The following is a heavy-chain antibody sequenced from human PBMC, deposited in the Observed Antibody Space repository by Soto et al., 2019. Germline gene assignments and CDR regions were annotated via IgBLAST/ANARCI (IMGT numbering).Heavy chain of an antibody. D-gene: IGHD1-26*01. J-gene: IGHJ5*02. CDR3: ATQEVGGSYVYTFAP. CDR2: IYYSGST. CDR1: GGSITSSSYY. V-gene: IGHV4-39*01. Sequence: SETLSLTCTVSGGSITSSSYYWGWIRQPPGKGLEWMGSIYYSGSTYYNPSLKSRVTISVDTSKNQFSLKLSSVTAADTAVYYCATQEVGGSYVYTFAPWRQGTLVTVSS.